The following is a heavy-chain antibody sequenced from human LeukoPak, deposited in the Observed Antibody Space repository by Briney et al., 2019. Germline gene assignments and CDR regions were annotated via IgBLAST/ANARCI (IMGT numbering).Heavy chain of an antibody. CDR2: IYYSGST. V-gene: IGHV4-59*08. J-gene: IGHJ4*02. Sequence: SETLSLTCTVSGGSICSYYWSWIRQPPGKGLEWIGYIYYSGSTNYNPSLKSRVTISVDTSKNQVSLKLSSVTAADTAVYYCARHFCSGDNCYYFDYWGQGTLVTVSS. CDR1: GGSICSYY. D-gene: IGHD2-15*01. CDR3: ARHFCSGDNCYYFDY.